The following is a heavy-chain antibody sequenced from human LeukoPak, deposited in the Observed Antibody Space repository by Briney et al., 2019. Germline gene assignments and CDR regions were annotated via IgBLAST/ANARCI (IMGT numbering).Heavy chain of an antibody. CDR2: IKQDGSEK. V-gene: IGHV3-7*01. CDR1: GFTSSNFW. J-gene: IGHJ4*02. CDR3: ALPRRGY. Sequence: GGSLRLSCAASGFTSSNFWMIWVRQAPGKGLEWVANIKQDGSEKYYVDSVKGRFTISRDNAKNSLYLQMNSVRAEDTALYYCALPRRGYWGQGTLVTVSS. D-gene: IGHD3-10*01.